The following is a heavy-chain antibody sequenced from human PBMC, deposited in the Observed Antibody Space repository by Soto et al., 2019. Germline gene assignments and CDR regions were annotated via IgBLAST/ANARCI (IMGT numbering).Heavy chain of an antibody. V-gene: IGHV3-43*01. CDR3: AKDDSAVGRYCSGGSCYPYYGMDV. CDR2: ISWDGGST. D-gene: IGHD2-15*01. J-gene: IGHJ6*02. Sequence: PGGSLRLSCAASGFTFDDYTMHWVRQAPGKGLEWVSLISWDGGSTYYADSVKGRFTISRDNSKNSLYLQMNSLRTEDTALYYCAKDDSAVGRYCSGGSCYPYYGMDVWGQGTTVTVSS. CDR1: GFTFDDYT.